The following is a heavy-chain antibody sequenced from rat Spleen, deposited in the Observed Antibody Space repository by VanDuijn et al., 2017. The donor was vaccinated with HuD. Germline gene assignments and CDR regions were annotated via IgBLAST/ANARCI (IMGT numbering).Heavy chain of an antibody. V-gene: IGHV5-7*01. Sequence: EVQLVESGGGLVQPGRSLKLSCAASGFTFSSFAMAWVRQAPEKGLEWVATISYDGSSTYYRDSVKGRFTISRDNAKSTLYLEMDRLRSEDTATYYCARHGYYYSSYIYDPYWYFDFWGPGTMVTVSS. CDR3: ARHGYYYSSYIYDPYWYFDF. CDR2: ISYDGSST. CDR1: GFTFSSFA. D-gene: IGHD1-2*01. J-gene: IGHJ1*01.